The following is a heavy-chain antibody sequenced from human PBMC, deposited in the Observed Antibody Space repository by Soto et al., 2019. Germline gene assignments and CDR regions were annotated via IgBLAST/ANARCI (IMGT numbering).Heavy chain of an antibody. CDR3: ARRFDYGDYSSDY. J-gene: IGHJ4*02. CDR2: ISYDGSNK. CDR1: GFTFSSYG. Sequence: ESGGGVVQPGRSLRLSCAASGFTFSSYGMHWVRQAPGKGLEWVAVISYDGSNKYYADSVKGRFTISRDNSKNTLYLQMNSLRAEDTAVYYCARRFDYGDYSSDYWGQGTLVTVSS. V-gene: IGHV3-30*03. D-gene: IGHD4-17*01.